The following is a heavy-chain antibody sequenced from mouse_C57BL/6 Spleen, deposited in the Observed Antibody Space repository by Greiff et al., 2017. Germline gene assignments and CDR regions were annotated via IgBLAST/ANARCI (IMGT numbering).Heavy chain of an antibody. D-gene: IGHD1-1*01. CDR2: ISSGGDYI. V-gene: IGHV5-9-1*02. CDR3: TREDYGSPFDY. Sequence: EVQVVESGGGLVKPGGSLKLSCAASGFTFSSYAMSWVRQTPEKRLEWVAYISSGGDYIYYADTVKGRFTISRDNARNTLYLQMSSLKSEDTAMYYCTREDYGSPFDYWGQGTTLTVSS. CDR1: GFTFSSYA. J-gene: IGHJ2*01.